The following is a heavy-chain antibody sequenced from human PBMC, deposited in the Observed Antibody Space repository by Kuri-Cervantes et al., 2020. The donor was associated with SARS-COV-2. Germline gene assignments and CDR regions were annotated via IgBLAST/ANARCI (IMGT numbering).Heavy chain of an antibody. V-gene: IGHV4-30-4*08. J-gene: IGHJ5*02. CDR3: ARSFGPYCSSTSCYSGGGWFDP. Sequence: LRLSCAVSGYSISSDYYWSWIRQPPGKGLEWIGYIYYSGNTYYNPSLKSRVTISVDTSKNQFSLKLSSVTAADTAVYYCARSFGPYCSSTSCYSGGGWFDPWGQGTLVTVSS. D-gene: IGHD2-2*01. CDR2: IYYSGNT. CDR1: GYSISSDYY.